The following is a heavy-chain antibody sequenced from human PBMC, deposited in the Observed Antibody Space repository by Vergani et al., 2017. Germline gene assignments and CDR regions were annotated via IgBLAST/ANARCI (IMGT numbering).Heavy chain of an antibody. CDR3: ACATVTTGAVYYYYYMDV. D-gene: IGHD4-17*01. J-gene: IGHJ6*03. CDR2: INSDGSST. CDR1: GFTFSSYW. V-gene: IGHV3-74*01. Sequence: EVQLVESGGGLVQPGGSLRLSCAASGFTFSSYWMHWVRQAPGKGLVWVSRINSDGSSTSYADSVKGRFTISRDNAKNTLYLQMNSLRAEDTAVYYCACATVTTGAVYYYYYMDVWGKGTTVTVSS.